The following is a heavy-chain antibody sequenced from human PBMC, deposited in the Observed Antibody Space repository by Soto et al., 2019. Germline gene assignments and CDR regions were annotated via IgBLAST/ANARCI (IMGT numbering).Heavy chain of an antibody. CDR3: ARAGVGATPNDY. Sequence: VQLVQSGAEEKKPGASVKVSCKASGYTFTSYAMHWVRQAPGQRLEWMGWINAGNGNTKYSQKFQGRVTITRDTSASTAYMDLSSLRSEDTAVYYCARAGVGATPNDYWGQGTLVTVSS. CDR2: INAGNGNT. CDR1: GYTFTSYA. J-gene: IGHJ4*02. V-gene: IGHV1-3*05. D-gene: IGHD1-26*01.